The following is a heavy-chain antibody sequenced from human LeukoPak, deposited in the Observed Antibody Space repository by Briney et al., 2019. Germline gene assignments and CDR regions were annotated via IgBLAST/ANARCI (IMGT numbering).Heavy chain of an antibody. Sequence: GGSLRLSCAASGFTFSSYAMSWVRQAPGKGLEWVSAISGSGGSTYYADSVKGRFTISRDNSKNTLYLQMNSLRAEDTAVYYCAKDTTRGYCSGGSCPPHWGQGTLVTVSS. V-gene: IGHV3-23*01. CDR3: AKDTTRGYCSGGSCPPH. D-gene: IGHD2-15*01. CDR1: GFTFSSYA. CDR2: ISGSGGST. J-gene: IGHJ4*02.